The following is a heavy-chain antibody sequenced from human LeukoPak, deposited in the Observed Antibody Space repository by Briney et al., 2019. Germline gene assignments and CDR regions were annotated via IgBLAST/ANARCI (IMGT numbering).Heavy chain of an antibody. D-gene: IGHD6-13*01. CDR1: GFTFSSYS. CDR2: ISSSSSTI. V-gene: IGHV3-48*04. CDR3: ARDLQYSSSWYRSFDY. Sequence: GGSLRLSCAASGFTFSSYSRNWFRKAPGKGLEWVSYISSSSSTIYYADSVKGRFTISRDNAKNSLYLQMNSLRAEDTAVYYCARDLQYSSSWYRSFDYWGQGTLVAVSS. J-gene: IGHJ4*02.